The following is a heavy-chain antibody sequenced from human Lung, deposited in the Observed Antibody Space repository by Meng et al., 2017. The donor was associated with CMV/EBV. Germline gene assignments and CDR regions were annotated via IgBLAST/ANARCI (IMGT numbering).Heavy chain of an antibody. V-gene: IGHV3-30*02. D-gene: IGHD2-2*02. CDR2: IRYDGSNK. Sequence: GESLKISCAASGFTFSSYGMHWVRQAPGKGLEGVAFIRYDGSNKYYADSVKGRFTISRDNSKNTLYLQMNSLRAEDTAVYYCAKDQTYYGCSSTSCYTRAHYYYYYGMDVWGQGTXVTVYS. CDR1: GFTFSSYG. J-gene: IGHJ6*02. CDR3: AKDQTYYGCSSTSCYTRAHYYYYYGMDV.